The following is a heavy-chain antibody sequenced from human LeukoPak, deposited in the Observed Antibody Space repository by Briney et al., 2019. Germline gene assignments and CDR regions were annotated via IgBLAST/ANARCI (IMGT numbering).Heavy chain of an antibody. CDR2: ISASGGST. CDR1: GFTFSSYG. J-gene: IGHJ4*02. V-gene: IGHV3-23*01. D-gene: IGHD6-13*01. Sequence: GGSLRLSCAASGFTFSSYGMHWVRQAPGKGLEWVSDISASGGSTYYADSVKGRFTVSRDNSKNTVYLQMSSLRADDTALYYCAKGPRQQLVTRFDNWGQGTLVTVSS. CDR3: AKGPRQQLVTRFDN.